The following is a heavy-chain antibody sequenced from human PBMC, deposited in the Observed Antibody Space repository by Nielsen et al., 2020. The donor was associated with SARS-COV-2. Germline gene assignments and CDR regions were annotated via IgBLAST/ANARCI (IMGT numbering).Heavy chain of an antibody. CDR3: ARPLRFLEWLSPCLRV. J-gene: IGHJ4*02. V-gene: IGHV3-30*04. Sequence: GESLKISCAASGFTFSSYAMHWVRQAPGKGLEWVAVISYDGSNKYYADSVKGRFTISRDNSKNTLYLQMNSLRAEDTAVYYCARPLRFLEWLSPCLRVWGQGTLVTVSS. CDR1: GFTFSSYA. CDR2: ISYDGSNK. D-gene: IGHD3-3*01.